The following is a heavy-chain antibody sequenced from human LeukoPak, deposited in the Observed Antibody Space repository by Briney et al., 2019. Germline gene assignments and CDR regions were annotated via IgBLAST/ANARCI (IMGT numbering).Heavy chain of an antibody. V-gene: IGHV3-23*01. CDR2: ISGSGGST. CDR1: GFTFSSYA. D-gene: IGHD1-26*01. J-gene: IGHJ4*02. CDR3: ARSERWEGRFDY. Sequence: GGSLRLSCAASGFTFSSYAMSWVRQAPGKGLEWVSAISGSGGSTYYADSVKGRFTISRDNSKNTLYLQMNSLRAEDTAVYYCARSERWEGRFDYWGQGTLVTVSS.